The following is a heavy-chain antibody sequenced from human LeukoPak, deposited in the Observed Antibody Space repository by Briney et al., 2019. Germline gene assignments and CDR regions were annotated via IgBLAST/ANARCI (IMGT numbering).Heavy chain of an antibody. CDR1: GMSITSRHY. Sequence: SETLSLTCSVSGMSITSRHYWGWIRQTPRKGLGGVGSTSHSDSPYYNPSLESRVTISLDTSRNLFSLKLTSVTAADTAVYFCARDFGETSLPNWFDPWGQGTLVIVSS. D-gene: IGHD3-16*01. CDR2: TSHSDSP. CDR3: ARDFGETSLPNWFDP. J-gene: IGHJ5*02. V-gene: IGHV4-38-2*02.